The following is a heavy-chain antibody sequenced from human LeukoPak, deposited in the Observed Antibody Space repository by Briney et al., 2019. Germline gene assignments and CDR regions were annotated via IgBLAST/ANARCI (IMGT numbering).Heavy chain of an antibody. CDR3: AREMTDYDSSGYYTRRYYFDY. CDR1: GFTFSSYA. J-gene: IGHJ4*02. V-gene: IGHV3-30*04. CDR2: ISYDGSNK. D-gene: IGHD3-22*01. Sequence: PGGSLRLSCAASGFTFSSYAMHWVRQAPGKGLEWVAVISYDGSNKYYADSVKGRFTISRDNSKNTLYLQMNSLRAEDTAVYYCAREMTDYDSSGYYTRRYYFDYWGQGTLVTVSS.